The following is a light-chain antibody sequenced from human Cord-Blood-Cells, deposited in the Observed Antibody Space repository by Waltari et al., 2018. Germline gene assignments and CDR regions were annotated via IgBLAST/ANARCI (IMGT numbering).Light chain of an antibody. J-gene: IGLJ2*01. V-gene: IGLV2-14*01. CDR2: EVP. CDR1: SSDVGGYNY. CDR3: SSETSSSALV. Sequence: QSALTQPASVSGSPGQSITLSCTGTSSDVGGYNYVSWYQQHPVKAPKLMIYEVPERPSGVSSRFSGTKASDTASLTSAGLQAEDEADYYCSSETSSSALVFGGGTKLTVL.